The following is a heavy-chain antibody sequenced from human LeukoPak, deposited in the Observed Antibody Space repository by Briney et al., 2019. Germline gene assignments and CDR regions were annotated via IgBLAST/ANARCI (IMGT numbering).Heavy chain of an antibody. CDR1: GFTFIIYE. V-gene: IGHV3-48*03. D-gene: IGHD5-18*01. J-gene: IGHJ1*01. CDR3: ARAGYSMDTEYFQH. CDR2: ISSSRSNTI. Sequence: PGGSLRLSCAASGFTFIIYEMNWVRQAPGKGLGWVSYISSSRSNTIYYADSVKGRFTISRDNAKSSLYLQMNSLRAEDTAVYYCARAGYSMDTEYFQHWGQGTLVTVSS.